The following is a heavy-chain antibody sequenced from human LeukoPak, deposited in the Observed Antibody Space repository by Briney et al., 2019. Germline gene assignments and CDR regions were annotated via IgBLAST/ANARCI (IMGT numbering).Heavy chain of an antibody. Sequence: GESLKISCKGSGYSFTSYWIGWVRQMPGKGLEWMGIIYPGDSDTRYSPSFQGQVTISADKSISTAYLQWSSLKASDTAMYYCARRSYCGGDCYSFDYWGQGTLVTVSS. CDR1: GYSFTSYW. J-gene: IGHJ4*02. V-gene: IGHV5-51*01. CDR3: ARRSYCGGDCYSFDY. CDR2: IYPGDSDT. D-gene: IGHD2-21*02.